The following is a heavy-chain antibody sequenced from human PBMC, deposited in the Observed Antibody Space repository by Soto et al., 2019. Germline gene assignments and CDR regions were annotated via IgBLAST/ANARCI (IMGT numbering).Heavy chain of an antibody. Sequence: GPSVKVSCKASGGTFSSYAISWVRQAPGQGLEWMGGIIPIFGTANYAQKFQGRVTITADESTSTAYMELSSLRSEDTAVYYCARDRVGSGYDDGPILIGFTALYGMDVWGQGTTVTVSS. J-gene: IGHJ6*02. D-gene: IGHD5-12*01. CDR2: IIPIFGTA. CDR3: ARDRVGSGYDDGPILIGFTALYGMDV. V-gene: IGHV1-69*13. CDR1: GGTFSSYA.